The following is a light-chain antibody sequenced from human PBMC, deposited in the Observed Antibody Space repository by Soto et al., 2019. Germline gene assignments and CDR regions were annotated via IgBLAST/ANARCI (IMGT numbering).Light chain of an antibody. CDR2: DVS. CDR1: QSISRY. Sequence: TQSPSSLSASTGYRFTITFRASQSISRYLAWYQQKPGQPPRLLIYDVSNRATGIPARFSGSGSGTDFTLTISSLEPEDFAVYYCQQRSNWPPITFGQGTRLEIK. CDR3: QQRSNWPPIT. V-gene: IGKV3-11*01. J-gene: IGKJ5*01.